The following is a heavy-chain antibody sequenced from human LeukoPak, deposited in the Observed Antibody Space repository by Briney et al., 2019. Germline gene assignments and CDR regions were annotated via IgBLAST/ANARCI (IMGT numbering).Heavy chain of an antibody. Sequence: PGGSLRLSCAASGFTFSSQAMSWVRLAPGKGLEWVSGISGSGGSTYYADSVKGRFTSSRDNSNNTLYVQMNSLRVEDTAVYYCARSGGLSGSGRLAMDVWGQGTTVTVSS. V-gene: IGHV3-23*01. CDR3: ARSGGLSGSGRLAMDV. CDR2: ISGSGGST. J-gene: IGHJ6*02. D-gene: IGHD3-10*01. CDR1: GFTFSSQA.